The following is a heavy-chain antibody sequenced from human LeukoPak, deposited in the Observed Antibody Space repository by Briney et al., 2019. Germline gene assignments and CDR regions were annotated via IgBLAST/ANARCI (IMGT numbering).Heavy chain of an antibody. V-gene: IGHV3-30*18. Sequence: GRSLRLSCGASGFTFSSYVMHWVRQAPGKGLEWVGVISYDGSNKYYADSVKGRFTISRDNSKNTLYLQMNSLRAEDTAVYYCAKDLVGATSSDYYGMDVWGQGTTVTVSS. J-gene: IGHJ6*02. CDR1: GFTFSSYV. D-gene: IGHD1-26*01. CDR2: ISYDGSNK. CDR3: AKDLVGATSSDYYGMDV.